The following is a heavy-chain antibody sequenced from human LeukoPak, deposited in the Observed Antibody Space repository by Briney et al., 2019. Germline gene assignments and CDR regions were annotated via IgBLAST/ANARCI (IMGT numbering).Heavy chain of an antibody. D-gene: IGHD2-2*01. CDR2: INHSGST. CDR1: GGSFSGYY. V-gene: IGHV4-34*01. CDR3: ARVGYCSSTSCYLGMDV. Sequence: PSETPSLTCAVYGGSFSGYYWSWIRQPPGKGLEWIGEINHSGSTNYNPSLKSRVTISVDTSKNQFSLKLSSVTAADTAVYYCARVGYCSSTSCYLGMDVWGQGTMVTVSS. J-gene: IGHJ6*02.